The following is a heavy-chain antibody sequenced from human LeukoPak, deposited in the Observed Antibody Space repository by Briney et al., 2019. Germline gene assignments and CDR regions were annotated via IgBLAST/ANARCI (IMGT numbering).Heavy chain of an antibody. CDR2: ISSSGSTI. Sequence: GGPLRLSCAASGFTFSSYEMNWVRQAPGKGLEWVSYISSSGSTIYYADSVKGRFTISRDNAKNSLYLQMNSLRAEDTAVYYCARAGGKRYFDWLYFDYWGQGTLVTVSS. D-gene: IGHD3-9*01. J-gene: IGHJ4*02. CDR1: GFTFSSYE. V-gene: IGHV3-48*03. CDR3: ARAGGKRYFDWLYFDY.